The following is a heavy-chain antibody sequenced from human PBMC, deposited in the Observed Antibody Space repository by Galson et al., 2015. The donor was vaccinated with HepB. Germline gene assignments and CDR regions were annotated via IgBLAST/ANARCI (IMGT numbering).Heavy chain of an antibody. J-gene: IGHJ3*02. CDR3: ARINAPNMGELLADAFDI. V-gene: IGHV1-69*10. Sequence: SVKVSCKASGGTFSSYAVSWVRQAPGQGLEWMGGIIPILGIANYAQKFQGRVTITADKSTSTAYMELSSLRSEDTAVYYCARINAPNMGELLADAFDIWGQGTMVTVSS. D-gene: IGHD1-26*01. CDR1: GGTFSSYA. CDR2: IIPILGIA.